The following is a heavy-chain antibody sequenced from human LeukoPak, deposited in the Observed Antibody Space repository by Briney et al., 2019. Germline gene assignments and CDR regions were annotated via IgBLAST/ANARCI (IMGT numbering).Heavy chain of an antibody. CDR1: GGTFSSYA. CDR3: ARDSYDFWSGYRYYFDY. J-gene: IGHJ4*02. D-gene: IGHD3-3*01. V-gene: IGHV1-69*06. Sequence: SVKVSCKASGGTFSSYAISWVRQAPGQGLEWMGRIIPIFGTANYAQKFQGRVTITADKSASTAYMELSSLRSEDTAVYYCARDSYDFWSGYRYYFDYWGQGTLVTVSS. CDR2: IIPIFGTA.